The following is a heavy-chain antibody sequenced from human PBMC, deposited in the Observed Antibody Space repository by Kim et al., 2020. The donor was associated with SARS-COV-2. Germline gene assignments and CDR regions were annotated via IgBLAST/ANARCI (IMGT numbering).Heavy chain of an antibody. J-gene: IGHJ3*02. CDR2: IHHNGNS. CDR1: GDSISSSY. V-gene: IGHV4-59*01. D-gene: IGHD3-22*01. Sequence: SETLSLTCTVSGDSISSSYWSWIRQSPGRGLEWIAYIHHNGNSNYNPSLKSRVTTSVDTSKNQFSLKLRSVTAADTAMYYCARGHYDNRGYSNAFDMWGHGTIVTVSS. CDR3: ARGHYDNRGYSNAFDM.